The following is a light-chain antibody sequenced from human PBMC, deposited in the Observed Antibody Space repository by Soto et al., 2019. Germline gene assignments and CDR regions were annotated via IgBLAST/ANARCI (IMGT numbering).Light chain of an antibody. CDR1: QSVSSY. J-gene: IGKJ1*01. V-gene: IGKV3-11*01. CDR3: QQRSNWPPRT. CDR2: DAS. Sequence: EIVLTQSPATLSLSPGERATLSCRASQSVSSYLAWYQQKPGQAPRPLIYDASNRATGIPARFSGSGSGTDFTLTISSLEPEDFAVYYCQQRSNWPPRTFGQGPKVDIK.